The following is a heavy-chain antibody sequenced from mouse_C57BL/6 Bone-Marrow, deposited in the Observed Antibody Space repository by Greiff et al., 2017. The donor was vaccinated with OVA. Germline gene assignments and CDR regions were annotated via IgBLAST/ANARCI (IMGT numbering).Heavy chain of an antibody. CDR3: AKQGPYWYFDV. V-gene: IGHV2-9*01. Sequence: VKLVESGPGLVAPSQSLSITCTVSGFSLTSSGVDWVRQPPGKGLEWLGVLWGGGSTHYNSSLMSSLSISKDNSKSQVFLKMNSLQTDETAMYYCAKQGPYWYFDVWGTGTTVTVSS. D-gene: IGHD3-3*01. J-gene: IGHJ1*03. CDR2: LWGGGST. CDR1: GFSLTSSG.